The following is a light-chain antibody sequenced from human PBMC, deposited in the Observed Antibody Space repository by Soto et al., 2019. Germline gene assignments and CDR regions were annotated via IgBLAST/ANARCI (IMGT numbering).Light chain of an antibody. J-gene: IGLJ1*01. Sequence: QSALTQPPSVSGSPGQSVTISCTGTSSDVGSYDSVSWYQQPPGTVPKLMIYEVSNRPSGVPDRFSGSKSGNTASLTISGLQAEDEADYYCSSYTTSRTYVFVTGTKLTVL. CDR3: SSYTTSRTYV. CDR1: SSDVGSYDS. V-gene: IGLV2-18*02. CDR2: EVS.